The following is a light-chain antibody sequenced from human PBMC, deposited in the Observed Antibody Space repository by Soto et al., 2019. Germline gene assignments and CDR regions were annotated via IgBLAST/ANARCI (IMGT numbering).Light chain of an antibody. CDR2: DAS. Sequence: EIVLTQSPATLSLSPGERATLSCRASQSVSSYLVWYQQKPGQDPRLLIYDASNRATGIPARFSGSGSGTDFTLSISSLEAEDFAVYYCQQRLDWPATCGQWTKL. V-gene: IGKV3-11*01. J-gene: IGKJ2*01. CDR3: QQRLDWPAT. CDR1: QSVSSY.